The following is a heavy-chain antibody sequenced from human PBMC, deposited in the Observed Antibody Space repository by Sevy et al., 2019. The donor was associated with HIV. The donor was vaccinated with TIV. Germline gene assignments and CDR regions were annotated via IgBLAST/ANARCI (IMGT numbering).Heavy chain of an antibody. CDR1: GFTFSNAW. Sequence: GGSLRLSCAASGFTFSNAWMSWVRQAPGKGLEWVGRIKSKTNGGTTEYAGPVKGRLTISRDDSKNTLYLQTNSLKTEETAGYYCTTGELRYFDWYVYYFDYWGQGTLVTVSS. J-gene: IGHJ4*02. CDR2: IKSKTNGGTT. D-gene: IGHD3-9*01. V-gene: IGHV3-15*01. CDR3: TTGELRYFDWYVYYFDY.